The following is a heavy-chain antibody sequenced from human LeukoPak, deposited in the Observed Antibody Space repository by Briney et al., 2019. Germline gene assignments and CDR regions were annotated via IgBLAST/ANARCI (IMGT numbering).Heavy chain of an antibody. CDR3: ARDAPWQWLVGPRNGPHHDGNDY. Sequence: ASVKVSCKASGYTFTSYGISWVRQAPGQGLEWMGWISAYNGNTNYAQKLQGRVTMTTDTSTSTAYMELRSLRFDDTAVYYCARDAPWQWLVGPRNGPHHDGNDYWGQGTLVTVSS. CDR2: ISAYNGNT. J-gene: IGHJ4*02. D-gene: IGHD6-19*01. V-gene: IGHV1-18*04. CDR1: GYTFTSYG.